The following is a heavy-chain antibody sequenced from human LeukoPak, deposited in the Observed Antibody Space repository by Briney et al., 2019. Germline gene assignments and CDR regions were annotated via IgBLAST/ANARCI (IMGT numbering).Heavy chain of an antibody. J-gene: IGHJ4*02. V-gene: IGHV3-53*01. CDR2: ISINTDT. CDR3: AIAQSWDELFDS. Sequence: GGSLRHSCAASGIAVIGNYMSWVRQPPGKGLEWVSFISINTDTFYADSVRGRFTISRDSSKNTLFLQMNSLRDEDSAVYYCAIAQSWDELFDSWGQGTLVTVSS. CDR1: GIAVIGNY. D-gene: IGHD1-26*01.